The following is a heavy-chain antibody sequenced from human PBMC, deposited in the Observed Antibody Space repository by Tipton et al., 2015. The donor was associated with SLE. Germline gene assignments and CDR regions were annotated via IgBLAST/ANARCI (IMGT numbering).Heavy chain of an antibody. V-gene: IGHV4-59*08. CDR3: ARQVAGIDYYYYYMDV. Sequence: TLSLTCSVSGGSVRSNYWIWIRQPPGKGLEWIGYISHGGGSNYNPSLKSRVTISIDTAKNQFSLKLTSVTAADTAVYYCARQVAGIDYYYYYMDVWGKGTTVTVSS. J-gene: IGHJ6*03. D-gene: IGHD6-19*01. CDR2: ISHGGGS. CDR1: GGSVRSNY.